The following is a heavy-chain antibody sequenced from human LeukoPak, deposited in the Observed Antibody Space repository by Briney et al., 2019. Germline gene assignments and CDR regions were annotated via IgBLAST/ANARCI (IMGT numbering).Heavy chain of an antibody. CDR1: GGSISSSNW. V-gene: IGHV4-4*02. CDR2: IYHSGST. CDR3: ARARLAVAGLEVFDY. Sequence: SETLSLTCAVSGGSISSSNWWSWVRQPPGKGLEWIGEIYHSGSTNYNPSLKSRVTISVDKSKNQFSLKLSSVTAADTAVYYCARARLAVAGLEVFDYWGQGTLVTVSS. J-gene: IGHJ4*02. D-gene: IGHD6-19*01.